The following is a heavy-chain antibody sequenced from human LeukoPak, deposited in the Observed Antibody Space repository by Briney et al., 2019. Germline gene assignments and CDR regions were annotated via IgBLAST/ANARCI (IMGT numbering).Heavy chain of an antibody. J-gene: IGHJ4*02. D-gene: IGHD6-13*01. CDR3: ARDWASVAAAAPFDY. CDR1: GYTFTSYW. Sequence: GESLKISCKGSGYTFTSYWIGWVRQMPGKGLEWMGVIYPRDSDTRYSPSFQDQVTISVDKSISTAYLQWSSLKASDTAMYYCARDWASVAAAAPFDYWGQGTLVTVSS. CDR2: IYPRDSDT. V-gene: IGHV5-51*01.